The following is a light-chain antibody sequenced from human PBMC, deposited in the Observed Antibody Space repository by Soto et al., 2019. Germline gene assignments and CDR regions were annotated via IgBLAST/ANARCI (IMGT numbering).Light chain of an antibody. CDR1: QSFSSSY. J-gene: IGKJ5*01. V-gene: IGKV3-20*01. Sequence: EIVLTQSPGTLSLSPGERATLSCRASQSFSSSYLAWYQQKPGEAPRLLIYGASSRATGIPERFSGSGSGSDFTLTISRLEPEDFAVYYCQQYGSSLITFGQGTRLETK. CDR3: QQYGSSLIT. CDR2: GAS.